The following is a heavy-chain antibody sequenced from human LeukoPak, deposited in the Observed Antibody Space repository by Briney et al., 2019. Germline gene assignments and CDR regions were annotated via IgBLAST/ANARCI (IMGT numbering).Heavy chain of an antibody. CDR3: ARGGTSGYSSSLHFWGGNYYFDY. J-gene: IGHJ4*02. V-gene: IGHV3-21*01. CDR1: GGSFSGYY. CDR2: ISSNSNYI. Sequence: ETLSLTCAVYGGSFSGYYWSWIRQAPGEGLEWVSSISSNSNYIYYADSVKGRFTISRDNAKNSLYLQLNSLRAEDTAVYYCARGGTSGYSSSLHFWGGNYYFDYWGQGTLVTVSS. D-gene: IGHD6-13*01.